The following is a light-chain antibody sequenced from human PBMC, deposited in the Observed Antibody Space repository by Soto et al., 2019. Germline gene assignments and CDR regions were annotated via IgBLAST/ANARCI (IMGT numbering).Light chain of an antibody. CDR2: KDS. CDR1: VLAKKY. V-gene: IGLV3-27*01. CDR3: YSAADNNLV. J-gene: IGLJ2*01. Sequence: SYELTQPSSVSVSPGQTAWITCSGDVLAKKYARWFQQKPGQAPVLVIYKDSERPSGIPERFSGYSSGTTVTLTISGAQDEDEADYYCYSAADNNLVFGGGTKLTVL.